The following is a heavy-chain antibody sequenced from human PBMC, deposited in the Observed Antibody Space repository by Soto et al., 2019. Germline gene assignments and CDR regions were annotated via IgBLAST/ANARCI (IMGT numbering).Heavy chain of an antibody. V-gene: IGHV6-1*01. Sequence: QVQLQQSGPGLVKPSQPLSLTCAISGDRVSSKRGAWTWIRHSPSRGLEWLGRTYYRSHWYNDFAVSVKSRVTIDPDTSKNQFSLQLNSVTPEDTAVYYCVRQYRDSQYYSGLDVWGQGTTVTVSS. CDR2: TYYRSHWYN. CDR1: GDRVSSKRGA. J-gene: IGHJ6*02. D-gene: IGHD6-6*01. CDR3: VRQYRDSQYYSGLDV.